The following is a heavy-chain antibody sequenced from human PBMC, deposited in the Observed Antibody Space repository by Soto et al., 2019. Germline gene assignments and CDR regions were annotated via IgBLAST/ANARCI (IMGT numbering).Heavy chain of an antibody. Sequence: QITLKESGPTLVKPTQTLTLTCTFSGFSLSTSGVGVGWFRQPPGKALEWLALIYWDDDKRYSPSLKSRLTITKETSKNQVVLTMTNMDPVDTATYYCAHRLEITFVGVIVIAGYFDYWGQGTLVTVSS. CDR1: GFSLSTSGVG. CDR3: AHRLEITFVGVIVIAGYFDY. CDR2: IYWDDDK. D-gene: IGHD3-16*02. V-gene: IGHV2-5*02. J-gene: IGHJ4*02.